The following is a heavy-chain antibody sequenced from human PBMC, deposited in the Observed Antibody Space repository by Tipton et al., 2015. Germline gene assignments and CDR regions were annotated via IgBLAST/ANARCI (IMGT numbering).Heavy chain of an antibody. V-gene: IGHV4-38-2*02. CDR2: FFHSGNT. D-gene: IGHD4-17*01. Sequence: TLSLTCTVSGGSFSDYYWSWIRQSPGEGLEWIGSFFHSGNTFHNPSLRSRVIISVDTSKNQFSLTVTSVTAADTAVYYCARSRYTVTPDSWGQGTLVTVSS. CDR3: ARSRYTVTPDS. J-gene: IGHJ4*02. CDR1: GGSFSDYY.